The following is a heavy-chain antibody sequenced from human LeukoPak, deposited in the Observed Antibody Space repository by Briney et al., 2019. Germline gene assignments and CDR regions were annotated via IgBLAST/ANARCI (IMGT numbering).Heavy chain of an antibody. CDR1: GFTFSTYA. CDR3: AKETTLLRGTLHFYSYGMDV. Sequence: GGSLRLSCAASGFTFSTYAMGWVRQAPGKGLEWVPVISGGGSSTHYADSVKGRFTISRDNSKNILYLQMNSLRVEDTAVYYCAKETTLLRGTLHFYSYGMDVWGKGTTVTVSS. V-gene: IGHV3-23*01. J-gene: IGHJ6*04. D-gene: IGHD3-10*01. CDR2: ISGGGSST.